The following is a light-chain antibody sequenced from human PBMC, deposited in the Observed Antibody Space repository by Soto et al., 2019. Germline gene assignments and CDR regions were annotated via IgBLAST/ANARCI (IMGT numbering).Light chain of an antibody. CDR2: GNN. J-gene: IGLJ3*02. V-gene: IGLV1-40*01. CDR3: QSYDNSLNEWV. Sequence: QSVLTQPPSVSGAPGQRVTISCTGTASSIAARYDVHWYQQIPGKAPKLLNYGNNHRPSGVPDRFSASKSGISASLAITGLQADDEADYYCQSYDNSLNEWVFGGGTKLNVL. CDR1: ASSIAARYD.